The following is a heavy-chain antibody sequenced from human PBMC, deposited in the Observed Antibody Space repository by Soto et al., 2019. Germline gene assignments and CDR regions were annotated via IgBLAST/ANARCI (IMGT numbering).Heavy chain of an antibody. D-gene: IGHD2-15*01. CDR3: ARDRGYDAHDYYYNARDI. J-gene: IGHJ6*02. Sequence: GGSLRLSCVASGFTFRTYTMSWVRQAPGKGLEWVAGIRGFSPYTFYAESVKGRFTISRDNAKNSLYLQMNSLGVEDTAVYYCARDRGYDAHDYYYNARDIWGQGTTVTVSS. V-gene: IGHV3-21*01. CDR2: IRGFSPYT. CDR1: GFTFRTYT.